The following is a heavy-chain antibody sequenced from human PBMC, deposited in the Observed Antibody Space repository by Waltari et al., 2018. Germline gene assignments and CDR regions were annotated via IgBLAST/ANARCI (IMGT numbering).Heavy chain of an antibody. Sequence: QVQLVQSGAEVKEPGSSVKVSCKASRGTFSIYGITGLRQAPGQGLEWMGRMTPMDGVTNYVQNFQCRVTISADKSTYTAYMDLSSLTSEDTAVYFCARDLGTTVTEPYFDSWGQGTLVTVSS. CDR2: MTPMDGVT. V-gene: IGHV1-69*09. CDR3: ARDLGTTVTEPYFDS. CDR1: RGTFSIYG. D-gene: IGHD4-17*01. J-gene: IGHJ4*02.